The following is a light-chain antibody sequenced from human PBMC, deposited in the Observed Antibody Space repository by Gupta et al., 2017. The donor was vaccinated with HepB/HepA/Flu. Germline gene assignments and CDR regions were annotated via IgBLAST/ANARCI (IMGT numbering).Light chain of an antibody. V-gene: IGKV1-39*01. J-gene: IGKJ1*01. CDR3: QQSYSTPWT. CDR2: TTS. Sequence: DIQMTQSPSSLSASVGDRVTITCRASQSISRYLNWYQQKPGKAPNLLIYTTSSLQSGVASRFSGSGSGTDFTLTISSLQPEDFATHFCQQSYSTPWTFGQGTKVEIK. CDR1: QSISRY.